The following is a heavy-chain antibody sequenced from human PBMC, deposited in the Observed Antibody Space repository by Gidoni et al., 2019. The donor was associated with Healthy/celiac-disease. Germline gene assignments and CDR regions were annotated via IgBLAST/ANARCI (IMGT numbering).Heavy chain of an antibody. J-gene: IGHJ2*01. V-gene: IGHV3-33*01. CDR3: ARDRAVGYCSGGSCYRYWYFDL. CDR2: IWYDGSNK. D-gene: IGHD2-15*01. CDR1: GFTFSRYG. Sequence: QVQLVESGGGVVQPGRSLRLSCAESGFTFSRYGMHWVRQAPGKGLEWVAVIWYDGSNKYYADSVKGRFTISRDNSKNTLYLQMNSLRAEDTAVYYCARDRAVGYCSGGSCYRYWYFDLWGRGTLVTVSS.